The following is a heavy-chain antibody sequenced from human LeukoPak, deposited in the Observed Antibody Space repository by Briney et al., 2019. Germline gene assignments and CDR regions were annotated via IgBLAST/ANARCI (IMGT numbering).Heavy chain of an antibody. CDR1: GFTFSSYS. Sequence: GGSLRLSCAASGFTFSSYSMNWVRQAPGKGLEWVSSISSSSSYIYYADSEKGRFTISRDNAKNSLYLQMNSLRAEDTAVYYCARFTPTAMVTADYWGQGTLVTVSS. J-gene: IGHJ4*02. D-gene: IGHD5-18*01. CDR3: ARFTPTAMVTADY. V-gene: IGHV3-21*01. CDR2: ISSSSSYI.